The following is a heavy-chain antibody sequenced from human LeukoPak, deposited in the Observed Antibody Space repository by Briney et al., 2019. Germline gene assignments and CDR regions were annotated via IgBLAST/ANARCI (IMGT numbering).Heavy chain of an antibody. D-gene: IGHD5-18*01. CDR1: GFTFSSYG. CDR2: ISYDGSNK. J-gene: IGHJ4*02. CDR3: AKDRPGYSYGLFDS. Sequence: PGRSLRLSCAVSGFTFSSYGMHWVRQAPGKGLEWVAVISYDGSNKYYADSVKGRFTISRDNSKNTLYLQMNSLRAEDTAVYYCAKDRPGYSYGLFDSWGQGTLVTVSS. V-gene: IGHV3-30*18.